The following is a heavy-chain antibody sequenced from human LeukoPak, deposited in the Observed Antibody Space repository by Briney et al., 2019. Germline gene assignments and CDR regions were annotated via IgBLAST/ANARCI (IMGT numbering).Heavy chain of an antibody. V-gene: IGHV1-18*04. CDR2: ISAYNGNT. J-gene: IGHJ4*02. CDR1: GYTFTSYG. CDR3: ARDRDGSWPVDY. Sequence: ASVKVSCKASGYTFTSYGISWVRQAAGQGLEWMGWISAYNGNTNYAQKLQGRVTMTTDTSTSTAYMELRSLRSDDAAVYYCARDRDGSWPVDYWGQGTLVTVSS. D-gene: IGHD1-26*01.